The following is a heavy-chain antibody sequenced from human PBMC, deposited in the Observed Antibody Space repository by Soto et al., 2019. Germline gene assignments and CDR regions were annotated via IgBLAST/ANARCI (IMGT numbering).Heavy chain of an antibody. Sequence: QVQLQESGPGLVKPSQTLSLTCTVSGGSISSGDYYWSWIRQPPGKGLEWIGYIYYSGSTYYNPSLKSRVTISVDTSKNQFSRKLSSVTAADTAVYYCARGSSSWEINDAFDIWGQGTMVTVSS. V-gene: IGHV4-30-4*01. CDR1: GGSISSGDYY. CDR3: ARGSSSWEINDAFDI. J-gene: IGHJ3*02. D-gene: IGHD6-13*01. CDR2: IYYSGST.